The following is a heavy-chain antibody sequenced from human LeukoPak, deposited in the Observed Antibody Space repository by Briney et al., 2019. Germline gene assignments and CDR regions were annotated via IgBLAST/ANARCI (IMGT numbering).Heavy chain of an antibody. CDR1: GFTFSDTS. J-gene: IGHJ4*02. CDR3: ARTTVSQTYYFDY. V-gene: IGHV3-74*03. Sequence: PGGSLRLSCAASGFTFSDTSMHWVRQAPGKGLVWVSRISDDGTTTTYADSVKGRFTVSRDNAKNSLYLQMNSLRAEDTAVYYCARTTVSQTYYFDYWGQGTLVTVSS. D-gene: IGHD4-11*01. CDR2: ISDDGTTT.